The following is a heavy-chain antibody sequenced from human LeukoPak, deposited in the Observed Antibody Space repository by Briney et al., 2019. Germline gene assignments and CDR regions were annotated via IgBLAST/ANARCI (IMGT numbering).Heavy chain of an antibody. CDR3: ARMLLWFGELSGWFDP. J-gene: IGHJ5*02. V-gene: IGHV3-66*01. D-gene: IGHD3-10*01. CDR1: GFTVSSNY. Sequence: GGSLRLSCAASGFTVSSNYMSWVRQAPGKGLEWVSVIYSGGSTYYADSVKGRFTISRDNSKNTLYLQMNSLRAEDTAVYYCARMLLWFGELSGWFDPWGQGTLVTVSS. CDR2: IYSGGST.